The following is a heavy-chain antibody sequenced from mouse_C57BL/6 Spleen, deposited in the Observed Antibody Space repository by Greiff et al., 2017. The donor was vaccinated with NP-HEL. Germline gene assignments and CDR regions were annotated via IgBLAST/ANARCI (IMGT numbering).Heavy chain of an antibody. V-gene: IGHV1-82*01. J-gene: IGHJ3*01. D-gene: IGHD1-1*01. CDR3: AREDGRSFY. Sequence: VQLQQSGPELVKPGASVKISCKASGYAFSSSWMNWVKQRPGKGLEWIGRIYPGDGDTNYNGKFKGKATLTADKSSSTAYMQLSSLTSEDSAVYLCAREDGRSFYWGQGTLVTVSA. CDR2: IYPGDGDT. CDR1: GYAFSSSW.